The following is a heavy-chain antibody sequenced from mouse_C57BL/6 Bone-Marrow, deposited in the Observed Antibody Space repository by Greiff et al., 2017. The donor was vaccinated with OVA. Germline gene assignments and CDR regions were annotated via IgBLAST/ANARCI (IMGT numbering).Heavy chain of an antibody. V-gene: IGHV1-81*01. CDR3: AGGFYYAMDY. Sequence: QVQLKEPGAELARPGASVKLSCKASGYTFTSYGISWVKQRTGQGLEWIGEIYPRSGNTYYNEKFKGKATLTVDKSSSTAYMELRSLTSEDSAVYFCAGGFYYAMDYWGQGTSVTVSS. CDR1: GYTFTSYG. CDR2: IYPRSGNT. J-gene: IGHJ4*01.